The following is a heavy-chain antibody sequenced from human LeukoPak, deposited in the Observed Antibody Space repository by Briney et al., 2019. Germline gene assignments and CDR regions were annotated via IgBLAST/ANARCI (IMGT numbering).Heavy chain of an antibody. V-gene: IGHV4-39*01. J-gene: IGHJ4*02. CDR2: IYYSGSP. CDR1: GGSISSSSYY. D-gene: IGHD1/OR15-1a*01. CDR3: ARHNTAGTPEGWFDY. Sequence: PSETLSLTCTVSGGSISSSSYYWGWIRQPPGKGLEWIGSIYYSGSPYYNPSLKSRVTISVDASKNQFSLKLSSVTAADTAVYYCARHNTAGTPEGWFDYWGQGTLVTVSS.